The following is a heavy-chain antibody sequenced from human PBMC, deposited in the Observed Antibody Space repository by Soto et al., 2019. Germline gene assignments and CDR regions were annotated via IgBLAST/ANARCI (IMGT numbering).Heavy chain of an antibody. D-gene: IGHD6-13*01. CDR2: ISSSSDYI. CDR3: ARARVYATGPLDF. CDR1: GFTFTSYT. V-gene: IGHV3-21*02. Sequence: EVQLVESGGGLVKPGGPLRLSCAASGFTFTSYTMNWVRQAPGKGLEWVSSISSSSDYIYYADSMKGRVTISRDNAKNSLFLDMNRLTGEDTAVYYCARARVYATGPLDFWGQGTLVTVSS. J-gene: IGHJ4*02.